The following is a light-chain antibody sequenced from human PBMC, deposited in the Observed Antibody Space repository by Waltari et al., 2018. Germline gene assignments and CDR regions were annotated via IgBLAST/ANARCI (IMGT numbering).Light chain of an antibody. V-gene: IGLV2-14*01. J-gene: IGLJ2*01. Sequence: QSALTQPASVSGSPGQSITISCTGTSSDVGGFNYASWYQQYPGKAPKPMIFDVNSRPSGVSNRFSGSKSGNTASLTISGLQAEDEANYYCSSYTVSSSLVIFGGGTKLTVL. CDR2: DVN. CDR1: SSDVGGFNY. CDR3: SSYTVSSSLVI.